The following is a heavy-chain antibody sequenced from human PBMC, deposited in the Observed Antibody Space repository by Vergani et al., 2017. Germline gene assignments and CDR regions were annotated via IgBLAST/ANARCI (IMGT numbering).Heavy chain of an antibody. Sequence: QVTLKESGPALVKPTQTLPLTCTFSGFSLSTSGMRVSWIRQPPGKALEWLARIDWDDDKFYSTSLKTRLTISKDTSKNQVVLTMTNMDPVDTATYYCARIHSSGWSYDYWGQGTLVTVSS. V-gene: IGHV2-70*04. J-gene: IGHJ4*02. CDR1: GFSLSTSGMR. CDR2: IDWDDDK. D-gene: IGHD6-19*01. CDR3: ARIHSSGWSYDY.